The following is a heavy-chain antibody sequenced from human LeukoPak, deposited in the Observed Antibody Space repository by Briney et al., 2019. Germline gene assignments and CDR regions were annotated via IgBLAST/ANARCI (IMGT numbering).Heavy chain of an antibody. CDR3: ARDTDGSLDY. J-gene: IGHJ4*02. V-gene: IGHV3-7*01. D-gene: IGHD1-26*01. CDR1: GFTYTNSW. CDR2: IKQDGSTK. Sequence: GGSLRLSCAASGFTYTNSWMAWVRQAPGKGLEWVANIKQDGSTKHYADSLKGRFTISRDNPKNSLYLQMNSLRADDTAVYYCARDTDGSLDYWGQGILVTVAS.